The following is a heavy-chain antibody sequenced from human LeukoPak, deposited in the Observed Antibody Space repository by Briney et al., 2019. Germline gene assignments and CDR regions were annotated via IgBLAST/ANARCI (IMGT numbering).Heavy chain of an antibody. CDR1: GYTLTELS. V-gene: IGHV1-24*01. CDR3: ATEDYSSSSLRWFDP. Sequence: ASVKVPCKVSGYTLTELSMHWVRQAPGKGLEWMGGFDPEDGETIYAQKFQGRVTMTEDTSTDTAYMGLSSLRSEDTAVYYCATEDYSSSSLRWFDPWGQGTLVTVSS. CDR2: FDPEDGET. D-gene: IGHD6-6*01. J-gene: IGHJ5*02.